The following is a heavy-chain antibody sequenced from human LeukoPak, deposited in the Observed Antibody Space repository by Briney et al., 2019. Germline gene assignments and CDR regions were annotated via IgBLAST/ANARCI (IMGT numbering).Heavy chain of an antibody. Sequence: GRSLRLSCTASGFTFGDYAMSWVRQAPGKGLEWVGFIRSKACGGTTEYAASVKGRFTISRDDSKSIAYLQMNSLKTEDTAVYYCTRATRKNGSGPYGHWGQGTLVTVSS. J-gene: IGHJ4*02. D-gene: IGHD3-10*01. CDR3: TRATRKNGSGPYGH. CDR1: GFTFGDYA. CDR2: IRSKACGGTT. V-gene: IGHV3-49*04.